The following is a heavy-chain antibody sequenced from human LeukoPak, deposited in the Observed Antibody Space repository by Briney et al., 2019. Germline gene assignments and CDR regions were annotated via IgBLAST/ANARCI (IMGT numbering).Heavy chain of an antibody. Sequence: PSGTLSLTCAVSGGSISSSNWWSWVRQPPGKGLEWIGEIYHSGSTNYNPSLKSRVTISVDKSKNQFSLKLSSVTAADTAVYYCARDLLNEGNHLDYWGQGTLVTVSS. CDR1: GGSISSSNW. CDR2: IYHSGST. V-gene: IGHV4-4*02. CDR3: ARDLLNEGNHLDY. J-gene: IGHJ4*02. D-gene: IGHD4-23*01.